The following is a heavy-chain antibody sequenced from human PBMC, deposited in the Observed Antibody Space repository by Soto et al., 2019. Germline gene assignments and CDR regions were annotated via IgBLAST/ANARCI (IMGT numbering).Heavy chain of an antibody. CDR3: ARVFSDSSSFFDP. V-gene: IGHV4-31*03. D-gene: IGHD6-13*01. J-gene: IGHJ5*02. CDR1: GGSISSGGYY. Sequence: QVQLQESGPGLVKPSQTLSLTCTVSGGSISSGGYYWSWIRQHPGKGLEWIGNIYYSGRTYYNPSLKSRVNISVDTSKNQFSLKVSSVTGADTAVYYCARVFSDSSSFFDPWGQGTLVTVSS. CDR2: IYYSGRT.